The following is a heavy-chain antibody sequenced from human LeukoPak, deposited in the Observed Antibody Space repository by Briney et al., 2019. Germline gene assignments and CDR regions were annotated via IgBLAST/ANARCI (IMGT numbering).Heavy chain of an antibody. Sequence: SETLSLTCSGSNYSISDSLYWGWLRQPPGKGLEWIGSIYRSGSTFYNPSLKSRVTISLDTSKNQFSLKLSSVTAADTAVYFCARGTYGYYMDVWGKGTTVTVSS. CDR3: ARGTYGYYMDV. V-gene: IGHV4-38-2*02. J-gene: IGHJ6*03. CDR1: NYSISDSLY. CDR2: IYRSGST. D-gene: IGHD4-17*01.